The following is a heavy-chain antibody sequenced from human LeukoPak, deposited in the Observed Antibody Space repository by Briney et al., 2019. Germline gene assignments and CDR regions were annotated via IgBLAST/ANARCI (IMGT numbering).Heavy chain of an antibody. D-gene: IGHD6-13*01. CDR3: ARDYSSSWYNWFDP. J-gene: IGHJ5*02. Sequence: ASVKVSCKASGYTFTSYDINWVRQATGQGLEWMGWMNPNSGNTGYAQKFQGRVTMTRNTSISTAYMELSSLRSEDTAVYYCARDYSSSWYNWFDPWGQGTLATVSS. CDR1: GYTFTSYD. V-gene: IGHV1-8*01. CDR2: MNPNSGNT.